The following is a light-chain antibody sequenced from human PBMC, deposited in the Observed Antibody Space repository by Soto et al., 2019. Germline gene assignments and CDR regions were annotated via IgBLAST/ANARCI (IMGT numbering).Light chain of an antibody. CDR3: QQYEKWPPSIT. J-gene: IGKJ5*01. Sequence: VMTQSPLSLPVTLGQAASISCRSSQSVSSSYLAWYQQKPGQAPRLLIYGASTRATGISARFSGSGSGTEFTLTISSLQSEDFAVYYCQQYEKWPPSITFGQGTRLEIK. V-gene: IGKV3-15*01. CDR1: QSVSSSY. CDR2: GAS.